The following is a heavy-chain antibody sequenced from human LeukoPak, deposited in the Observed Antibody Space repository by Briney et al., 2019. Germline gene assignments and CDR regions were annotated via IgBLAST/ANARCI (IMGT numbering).Heavy chain of an antibody. CDR2: ISAYNGNT. CDR3: ARDLFDYGDYYFDY. Sequence: GASVKVSCKASGYTFTSYGISWVRQAPGQGLEWMGWISAYNGNTNYAQKLQGRVTMTTDTSTSTAYMELRSLRSDDTAVYYCARDLFDYGDYYFDYWGHGILVTVSS. CDR1: GYTFTSYG. V-gene: IGHV1-18*01. J-gene: IGHJ4*01. D-gene: IGHD4-17*01.